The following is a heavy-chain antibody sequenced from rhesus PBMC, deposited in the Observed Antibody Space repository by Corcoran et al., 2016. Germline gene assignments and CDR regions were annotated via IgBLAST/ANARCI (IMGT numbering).Heavy chain of an antibody. D-gene: IGHD4-17*01. J-gene: IGHJ4*01. CDR2: ISGSSGST. V-gene: IGHV4-65*01. Sequence: QVQLQESGPGLVKPSETLSLTCAVSGGSVSSSNWWSWIRQPPGKGLEWIGYISGSSGSTYYKPSLKSRVTISPDTSKNQFSLMLSSVTAAGTAVYYCARVKGNYDPWGQGVLVTVSS. CDR1: GGSVSSSNW. CDR3: ARVKGNYDP.